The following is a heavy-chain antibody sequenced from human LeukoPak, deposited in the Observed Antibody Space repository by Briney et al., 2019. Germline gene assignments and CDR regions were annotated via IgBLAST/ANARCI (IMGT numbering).Heavy chain of an antibody. J-gene: IGHJ3*02. CDR3: ARVADILTGYYSGFAFDI. CDR2: IYSGGST. D-gene: IGHD3-9*01. Sequence: GGSLRLSCAASGFTVSSNYMSWVRQAPGKGLEWVSVIYSGGSTYYADSVKGRFTISRDNSKNTLYLQMNSLRAEDTAVYYCARVADILTGYYSGFAFDIWGQGTMVTVSS. V-gene: IGHV3-53*01. CDR1: GFTVSSNY.